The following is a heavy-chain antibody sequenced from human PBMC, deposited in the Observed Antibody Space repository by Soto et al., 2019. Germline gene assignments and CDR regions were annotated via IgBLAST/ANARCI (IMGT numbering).Heavy chain of an antibody. CDR3: AVEHREGLTTVTRGDS. CDR1: GGSISSGGYS. Sequence: PSETLSLTCAVSGGSISSGGYSWSWIRQPPGKGLEWIGYIYHSGSTYYNPSLKSRVTISVDTSNNQFSLKLSSVTAADTAVYYCAVEHREGLTTVTRGDSSGPGILVTVSS. D-gene: IGHD4-17*01. V-gene: IGHV4-30-2*01. CDR2: IYHSGST. J-gene: IGHJ4*02.